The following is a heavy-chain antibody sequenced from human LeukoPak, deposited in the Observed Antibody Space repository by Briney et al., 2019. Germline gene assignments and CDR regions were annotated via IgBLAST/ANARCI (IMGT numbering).Heavy chain of an antibody. Sequence: GGSLRLSCAASGFTFSTYWMHWVRQAPGRGLVWVSRINPDGTSTSNADSVKGRFTISRDNAKNTVYLQVNSLRAEDTAVYYCTRATAVAFGYWGQGTLVTV. CDR3: TRATAVAFGY. V-gene: IGHV3-74*01. J-gene: IGHJ4*02. CDR2: INPDGTST. D-gene: IGHD6-19*01. CDR1: GFTFSTYW.